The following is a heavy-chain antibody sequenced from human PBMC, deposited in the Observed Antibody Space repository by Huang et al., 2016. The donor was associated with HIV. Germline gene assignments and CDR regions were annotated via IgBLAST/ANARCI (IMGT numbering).Heavy chain of an antibody. Sequence: QVQLVESGGGVVQPGGSLRLSCTASVFTLGSFGMHWVRQAQGKGLEWVAFIRYDGNNYDYADSVRGRFTISRDNSKDTLYLQMNRLRPDDSAVYYCAKDLTYTFGRHFDYWGRGTLVTVSS. V-gene: IGHV3-30*02. J-gene: IGHJ4*02. CDR3: AKDLTYTFGRHFDY. CDR2: IRYDGNNY. CDR1: VFTLGSFG. D-gene: IGHD3-3*01.